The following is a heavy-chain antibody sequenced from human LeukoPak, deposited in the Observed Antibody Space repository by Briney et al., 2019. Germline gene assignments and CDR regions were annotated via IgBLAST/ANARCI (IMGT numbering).Heavy chain of an antibody. CDR3: ARDLPGYSSSWN. D-gene: IGHD6-13*01. V-gene: IGHV3-48*04. J-gene: IGHJ4*02. CDR2: ISSSSSTI. Sequence: PGGSLRLSCAASGFNFNTYTMNWVRQAPGKGLEWVSYISSSSSTIYYADSVKGRFTISRDNAKNSLYLQMNSLRAEDTAVYYCARDLPGYSSSWNWGQGTLVTVSS. CDR1: GFNFNTYT.